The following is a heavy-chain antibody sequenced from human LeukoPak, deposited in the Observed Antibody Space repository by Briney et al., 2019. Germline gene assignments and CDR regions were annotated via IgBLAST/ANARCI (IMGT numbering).Heavy chain of an antibody. CDR1: GFTFSNYG. Sequence: PGRSLRLSCAASGFTFSNYGMHWVRQAPGKGLEWVAVISYDGSNKYYADSVKGRFTISRDNSKNTLYLQMNSLRAEDTAVYYCAKDEGCSSTSCREYFQHWGQGTLVTVSS. D-gene: IGHD2-2*01. CDR3: AKDEGCSSTSCREYFQH. V-gene: IGHV3-30*18. J-gene: IGHJ1*01. CDR2: ISYDGSNK.